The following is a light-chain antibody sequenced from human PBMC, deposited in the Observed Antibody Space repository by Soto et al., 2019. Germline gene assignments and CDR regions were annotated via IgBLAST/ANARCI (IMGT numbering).Light chain of an antibody. V-gene: IGKV1-33*01. CDR2: DAS. CDR1: QDISNY. CDR3: LQLTRYPST. Sequence: DIQMTQSPSSLSASVGDRVTITCQASQDISNYLNWYQQKPGKAPKLLIYDASNLETGVPSRFSGSGSGTEFTLTISSLQPEDFATYYCLQLTRYPSTFGGGTKVDIK. J-gene: IGKJ4*01.